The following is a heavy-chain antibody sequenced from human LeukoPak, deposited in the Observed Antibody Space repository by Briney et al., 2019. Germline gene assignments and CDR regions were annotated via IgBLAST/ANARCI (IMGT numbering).Heavy chain of an antibody. Sequence: SETLSLTCAVSGGSLSSYYWSWIRQPPGKGLEWIGYIYYSGSTNYNPSLKSRVTISVDTSKNQFSLKLSPVTAADTAVYYCARGGYYYDSSGYFDYWGQGTLVTVSS. J-gene: IGHJ4*02. D-gene: IGHD3-22*01. CDR3: ARGGYYYDSSGYFDY. CDR2: IYYSGST. V-gene: IGHV4-59*01. CDR1: GGSLSSYY.